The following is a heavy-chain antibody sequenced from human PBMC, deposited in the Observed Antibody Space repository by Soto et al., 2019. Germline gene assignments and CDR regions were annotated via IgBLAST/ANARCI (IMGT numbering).Heavy chain of an antibody. Sequence: HPGGSLRLSCAASGIIVSNHDMHWVRHVAGKGLEWVAAIGTVGDTYYPASVKGRFIISKENAKNSLDLQMNSLGAGDTAVYYCARERITTYGFDAFDIWGQGTMVTVSS. CDR1: GIIVSNHD. CDR2: IGTVGDT. CDR3: ARERITTYGFDAFDI. V-gene: IGHV3-13*01. D-gene: IGHD1-1*01. J-gene: IGHJ3*02.